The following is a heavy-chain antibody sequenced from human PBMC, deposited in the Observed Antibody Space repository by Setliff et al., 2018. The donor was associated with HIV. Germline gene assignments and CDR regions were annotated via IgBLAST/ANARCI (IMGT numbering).Heavy chain of an antibody. D-gene: IGHD2-21*01. CDR1: GGSISNSNYF. V-gene: IGHV4-39*07. CDR2: AGSADYGGNA. J-gene: IGHJ6*02. CDR3: ARSYCGGGLCFRGLDL. Sequence: ASETLSLTCTVSGGSISNSNYFWDWIRQPPGKGLEWIGSAGSADYGGNAYYNPSLKSRVTISVETSKNQFSPKLTSVTAADTAVYYCARSYCGGGLCFRGLDLWGQGTTVTVSS.